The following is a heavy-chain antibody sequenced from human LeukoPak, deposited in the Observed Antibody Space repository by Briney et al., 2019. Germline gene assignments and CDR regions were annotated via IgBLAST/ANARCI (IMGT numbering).Heavy chain of an antibody. CDR1: GFIVSRNY. V-gene: IGHV3-53*01. J-gene: IGHJ3*02. D-gene: IGHD3-16*01. Sequence: GGSLRLSCAASGFIVSRNYMGWVRQAPGKGLEWVSALSSKYETYYADSVKGRFTISRDNYENTLYLQMNALRAEDTALYYCYGIHLGDSFDIWGRGTMVIVFS. CDR3: YGIHLGDSFDI. CDR2: LSSKYET.